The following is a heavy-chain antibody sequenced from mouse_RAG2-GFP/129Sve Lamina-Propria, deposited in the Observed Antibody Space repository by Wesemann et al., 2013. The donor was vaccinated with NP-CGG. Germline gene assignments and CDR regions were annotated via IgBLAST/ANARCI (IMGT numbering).Heavy chain of an antibody. J-gene: IGHJ2*01. V-gene: IGHV1-69*02. CDR3: APAYSNYEN. Sequence: QVQLQQPGAELVKPGASVKMSCKASGYTFTSYWITWVKQRPGQGLEWIGVIDPSDSYTNYNQKFKGKATLTVDTSSNTAYLQLSSLTSEDTAVYYCAPAYSNYENWGQGTTLTVSS. CDR2: IDPSDSYT. D-gene: IGHD2-5*01. CDR1: GYTFTSYW.